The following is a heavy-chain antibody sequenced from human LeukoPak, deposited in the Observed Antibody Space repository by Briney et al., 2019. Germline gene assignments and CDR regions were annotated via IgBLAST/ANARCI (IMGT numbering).Heavy chain of an antibody. D-gene: IGHD5-18*01. J-gene: IGHJ4*02. CDR3: ASSFSRYSYGYRR. CDR1: RGSISSGNYY. Sequence: PSETLSLTCTVSRGSISSGNYYWGWIRQPPGKGLEWIGSIYYSGSTYYNPSLKSRVTISVDTSKNQFSLKLSSVTAADTAVYYCASSFSRYSYGYRRWGQGTLVTVSS. V-gene: IGHV4-39*07. CDR2: IYYSGST.